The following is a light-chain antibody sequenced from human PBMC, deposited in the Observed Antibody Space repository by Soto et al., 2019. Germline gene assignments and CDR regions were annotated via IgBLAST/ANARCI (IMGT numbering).Light chain of an antibody. Sequence: QSVLTQPASVSGSPGQSITISCTGTSSDVGAYKYVSWYQVHPGKAPKLIIYEVRSRPSVVSDRFSGSKSGNTASLTISGLQAEDEANYYCCSYTSSSTLVFGGGTKVTVL. J-gene: IGLJ3*02. CDR1: SSDVGAYKY. CDR2: EVR. CDR3: CSYTSSSTLV. V-gene: IGLV2-14*01.